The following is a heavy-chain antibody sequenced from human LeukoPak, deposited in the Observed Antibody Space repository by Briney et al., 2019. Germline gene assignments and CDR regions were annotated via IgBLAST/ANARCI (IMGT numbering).Heavy chain of an antibody. CDR1: GGSFSGYY. D-gene: IGHD3-9*01. CDR3: ARHVEGVRFTTFLAY. V-gene: IGHV4-34*01. CDR2: INHSGST. Sequence: SETLSLTCAVYGGSFSGYYWSWIRQPPGKGLEWIGEINHSGSTNYNPSLKSRVTISVDTSKNQFSLKLSSVTAADTAVYYCARHVEGVRFTTFLAYWGQGTLVTVSS. J-gene: IGHJ4*02.